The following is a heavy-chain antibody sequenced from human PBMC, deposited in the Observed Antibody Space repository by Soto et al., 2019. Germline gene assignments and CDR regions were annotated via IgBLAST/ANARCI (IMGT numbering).Heavy chain of an antibody. CDR2: ISAYNGNV. J-gene: IGHJ6*02. V-gene: IGHV1-18*04. Sequence: QVQLVQSGAEVKKPGASVKVSCKASGYTFTNYGITWVRQAPRQGLQWMGWISAYNGNVKYVQRLQRRVTMTTDTSTSTAYMELRSLRPAETAVYYCGRDTPILSAGDYCVVVDVWGQATAATVSS. D-gene: IGHD6-13*01. CDR1: GYTFTNYG. CDR3: GRDTPILSAGDYCVVVDV.